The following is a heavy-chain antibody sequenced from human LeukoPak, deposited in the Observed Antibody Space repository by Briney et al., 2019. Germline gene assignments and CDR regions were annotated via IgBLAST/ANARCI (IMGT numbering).Heavy chain of an antibody. Sequence: ASVKVSCKASGYTFTSYDINWVRQATGQGLEWMGWMNPNSGNTGYAQKFQGRVTMTRNTSTSTAYMELSSLRSEDTAVYYCARGSAVYCSSTSCPERDYYYGMDVWGQGTTVTVSS. CDR2: MNPNSGNT. D-gene: IGHD2-2*01. V-gene: IGHV1-8*01. CDR3: ARGSAVYCSSTSCPERDYYYGMDV. J-gene: IGHJ6*02. CDR1: GYTFTSYD.